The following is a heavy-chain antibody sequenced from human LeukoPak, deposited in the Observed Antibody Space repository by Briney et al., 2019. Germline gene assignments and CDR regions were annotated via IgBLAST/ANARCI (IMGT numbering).Heavy chain of an antibody. Sequence: GRSLRLSCAASGFTFSSYGMHWVRQAPGKGLEWVAVISYDGSNKYYADSVKGRFTISRDNSKNTLYLQMNSLRAEDTAVYYCAREISGSYPGVYYYGLDVWGQGTTVTVSS. V-gene: IGHV3-30*03. CDR1: GFTFSSYG. D-gene: IGHD1-26*01. CDR3: AREISGSYPGVYYYGLDV. J-gene: IGHJ6*02. CDR2: ISYDGSNK.